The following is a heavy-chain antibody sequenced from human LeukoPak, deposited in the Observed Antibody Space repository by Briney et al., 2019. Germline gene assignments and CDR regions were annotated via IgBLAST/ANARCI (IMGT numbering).Heavy chain of an antibody. D-gene: IGHD3-22*01. J-gene: IGHJ4*02. V-gene: IGHV1-18*01. CDR2: ISAYSGNT. Sequence: ASVKVSCKASGYTFTNYGILWVRQAPGEGLEWMGWISAYSGNTNYAQKLQGRVTMTTETSTSTAYMELESLRSDDTAVYYCAISQGSYYDTSGYLGGDYWGQGTLVTVS. CDR3: AISQGSYYDTSGYLGGDY. CDR1: GYTFTNYG.